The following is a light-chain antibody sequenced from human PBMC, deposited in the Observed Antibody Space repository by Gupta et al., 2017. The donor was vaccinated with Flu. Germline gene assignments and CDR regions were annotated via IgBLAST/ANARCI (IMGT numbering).Light chain of an antibody. V-gene: IGLV3-19*01. CDR2: SKN. J-gene: IGLJ3*02. CDR3: NYSDSNAAHQAV. Sequence: SSELTHNPALSLALGQTVTITCQGDSLRNSYASWYQQKPGQAPVLVNYSKNIRTSGIPDRFAGYSSGNTASLTTHAAAAEDEADEDGNYSDSNAAHQAVFGGGTKLTVL. CDR1: SLRNSY.